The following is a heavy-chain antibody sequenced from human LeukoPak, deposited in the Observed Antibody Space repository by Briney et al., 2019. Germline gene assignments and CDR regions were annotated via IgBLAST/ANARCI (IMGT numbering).Heavy chain of an antibody. D-gene: IGHD2-8*01. CDR2: FDPLVGET. Sequence: ALVKVSCKVSGYTLTALSMPWVRQAPGKGLEWRGGFDPLVGETIYAQKFQGRVTMTEDTSTDTAYMELSSLRSDDTAVYYCARESEEGANGVWAPARYYDMDVWGKGTTVTVSS. V-gene: IGHV1-24*01. CDR1: GYTLTALS. J-gene: IGHJ6*03. CDR3: ARESEEGANGVWAPARYYDMDV.